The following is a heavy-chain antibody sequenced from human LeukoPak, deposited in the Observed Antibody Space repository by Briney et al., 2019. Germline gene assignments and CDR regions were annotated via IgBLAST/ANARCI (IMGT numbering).Heavy chain of an antibody. Sequence: SETLSLTCAVYGGSFSGYYLSWIRQPPGKGLEWIGEINHSGSTNYNPSLKSRVTISVDTSKNQFSLKLSSVTAADTAVYYCARGLYGGNHNDAFDIWGQGTMVTVSS. V-gene: IGHV4-34*01. CDR3: ARGLYGGNHNDAFDI. CDR2: INHSGST. D-gene: IGHD4-23*01. J-gene: IGHJ3*02. CDR1: GGSFSGYY.